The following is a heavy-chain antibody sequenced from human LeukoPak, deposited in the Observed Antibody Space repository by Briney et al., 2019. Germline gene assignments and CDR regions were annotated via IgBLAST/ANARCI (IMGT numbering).Heavy chain of an antibody. J-gene: IGHJ4*02. CDR2: INPNSGGT. CDR1: GDTFTGYY. D-gene: IGHD6-13*01. Sequence: GASVKVSCKASGDTFTGYYMHWVRQAPGQGLEWMGRINPNSGGTNYAQKFQGRVTMTRDTSISTAYMELSRLRSDDTAVYYCARDLVSIAAAETVYWGQGTLVTVSS. V-gene: IGHV1-2*06. CDR3: ARDLVSIAAAETVY.